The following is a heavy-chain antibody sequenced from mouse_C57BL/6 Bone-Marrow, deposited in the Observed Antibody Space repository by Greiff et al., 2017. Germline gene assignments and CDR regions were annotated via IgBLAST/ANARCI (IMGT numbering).Heavy chain of an antibody. D-gene: IGHD1-1*01. CDR1: GFSLSTFGMG. V-gene: IGHV8-8*01. J-gene: IGHJ1*03. Sequence: QVTLKVSGPGILQPSQTLSLTCSFSGFSLSTFGMGVGWIRQPSGKGLEWLAHIWWDDDKYYNPALKSRLTISKDTSKNQVYLKIANVDTADTAKYYSARIVDGSSYWYFDVWGTGTTVTVSS. CDR3: ARIVDGSSYWYFDV. CDR2: IWWDDDK.